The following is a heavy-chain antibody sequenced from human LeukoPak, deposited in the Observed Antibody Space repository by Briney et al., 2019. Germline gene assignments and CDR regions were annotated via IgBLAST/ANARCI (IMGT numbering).Heavy chain of an antibody. Sequence: PSETLSLTCIVSSDSISSYYWSWIRQPAGKGLEWIGRFYTSGSTNYNPSLKSRVTISVDTSKNQFSLKLSSVTAADTAVYYCARVLDEACDYWGQGTLVTVSS. V-gene: IGHV4-4*07. CDR3: ARVLDEACDY. CDR1: SDSISSYY. D-gene: IGHD1-1*01. J-gene: IGHJ4*02. CDR2: FYTSGST.